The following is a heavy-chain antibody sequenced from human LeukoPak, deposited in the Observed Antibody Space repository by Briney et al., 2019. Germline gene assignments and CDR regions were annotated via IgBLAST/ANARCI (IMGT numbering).Heavy chain of an antibody. D-gene: IGHD3-3*01. CDR2: ISGSGGST. Sequence: GGSLRLSCAASGFTFSSYAMSWVRQAPGKGLEWVSAISGSGGSTYYADSVKGRFTISRDNSKNTLYLQMNSLRAEDTAVYYCAKDDDFWSGLSLDYWGQGTLVTVSS. CDR1: GFTFSSYA. V-gene: IGHV3-23*01. CDR3: AKDDDFWSGLSLDY. J-gene: IGHJ4*02.